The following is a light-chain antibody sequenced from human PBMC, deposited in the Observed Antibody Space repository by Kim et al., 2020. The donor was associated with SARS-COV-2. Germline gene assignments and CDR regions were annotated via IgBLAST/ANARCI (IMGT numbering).Light chain of an antibody. CDR3: SAYTRSNTHV. Sequence: GQSITIACTGTSNDVGGYNEVSWYQQHPGKARKIMIYDVNNRHSGGYSHFTCSKAGNTASLTIYEIQAEGEADYYCSAYTRSNTHVFGGGTQLTVL. CDR1: SNDVGGYNE. J-gene: IGLJ3*02. V-gene: IGLV2-14*03. CDR2: DVN.